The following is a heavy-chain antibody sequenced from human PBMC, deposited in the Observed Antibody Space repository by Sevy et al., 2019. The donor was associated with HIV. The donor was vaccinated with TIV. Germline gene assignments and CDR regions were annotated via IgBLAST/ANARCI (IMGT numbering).Heavy chain of an antibody. D-gene: IGHD1-26*01. CDR2: IWYDGSNK. Sequence: GGSLRLSCAASGFTFSSYGMHWVRQAPGKGLEWVAVIWYDGSNKYYADSVKGRFTISRDNSKNTLYLQMNSLRAEDTAVYYCARQSLVSSTRAFGIWGQGTMVSVSS. CDR3: ARQSLVSSTRAFGI. J-gene: IGHJ3*02. CDR1: GFTFSSYG. V-gene: IGHV3-33*01.